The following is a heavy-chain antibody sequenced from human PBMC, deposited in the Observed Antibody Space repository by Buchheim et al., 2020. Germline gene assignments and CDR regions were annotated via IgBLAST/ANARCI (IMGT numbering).Heavy chain of an antibody. V-gene: IGHV4-31*03. Sequence: QVQLQESGPGLVKPSQTLSLTCTVSGGSISSGGYYWSWIRQHPGKGLEWIGYIYYSGSTYYNPSLKSRVTISVDTSKNQFSLKLSSVTAADTAVYYCAREVKGIVVVPAAIYYYYYMDVWGKGTT. CDR2: IYYSGST. CDR3: AREVKGIVVVPAAIYYYYYMDV. J-gene: IGHJ6*03. D-gene: IGHD2-2*01. CDR1: GGSISSGGYY.